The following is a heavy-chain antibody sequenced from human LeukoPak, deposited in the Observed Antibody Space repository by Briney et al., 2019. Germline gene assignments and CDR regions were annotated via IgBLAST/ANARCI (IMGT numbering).Heavy chain of an antibody. D-gene: IGHD6-13*01. V-gene: IGHV3-21*01. CDR1: GFTFSSYA. J-gene: IGHJ4*02. CDR3: ARTDPQLALDY. CDR2: IISSTGRIT. Sequence: GSLRLSCAASGFTFSSYAMNWVRQAPGKGLEWVSAIISSTGRITYYADSVKGRFTISRDNAKNSLYLQMNSLTAEDTAVYFCARTDPQLALDYWGQGTLVTVSS.